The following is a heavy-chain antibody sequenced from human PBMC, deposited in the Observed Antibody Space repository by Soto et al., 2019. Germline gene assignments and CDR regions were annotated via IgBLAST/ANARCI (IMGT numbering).Heavy chain of an antibody. J-gene: IGHJ6*02. CDR2: ISYDGSNK. CDR1: GFTFSSYA. D-gene: IGHD2-2*02. V-gene: IGHV3-30-3*01. Sequence: SLRLSCAASGFTFSSYAMHWVRQAPGMGLEWVAVISYDGSNKYYADSVKGRFTISRDNSKNTLYLQMNSLRAEDTAVYYCARVREGYCSSTSCYTEIEYYYYGMDVWGQGTTVTVSS. CDR3: ARVREGYCSSTSCYTEIEYYYYGMDV.